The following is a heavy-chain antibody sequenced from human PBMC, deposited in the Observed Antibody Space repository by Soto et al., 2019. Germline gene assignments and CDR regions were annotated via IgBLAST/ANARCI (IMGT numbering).Heavy chain of an antibody. CDR2: IYPGDSDA. D-gene: IGHD3-9*01. CDR3: ARQADYDILTGYFYYFDY. Sequence: GESLKISCKSSGYSFTDYWIGWVRQMPGKGLEWMGIIYPGDSDARYSPSFQGQVTISVDTSINTAFLRWNSLTASDTAMYYCARQADYDILTGYFYYFDYWGQGSLVTVSS. J-gene: IGHJ4*02. V-gene: IGHV5-51*01. CDR1: GYSFTDYW.